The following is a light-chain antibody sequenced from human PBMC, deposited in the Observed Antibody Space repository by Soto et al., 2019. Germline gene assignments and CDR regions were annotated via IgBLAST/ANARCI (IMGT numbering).Light chain of an antibody. V-gene: IGKV1-8*01. J-gene: IGKJ1*01. CDR3: QQYYSYPWT. Sequence: AIRMTQSPSSFSASTGDRVTITCRASQGISSYLAWYQQKPGKAPQLLIYAASTLQSGVPSRFSGSGSGTDFTLTIRCLQSEDFATYYCQQYYSYPWTFGQGTKVEIK. CDR2: AAS. CDR1: QGISSY.